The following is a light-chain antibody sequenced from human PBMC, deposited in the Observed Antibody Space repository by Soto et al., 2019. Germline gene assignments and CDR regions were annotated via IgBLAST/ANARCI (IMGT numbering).Light chain of an antibody. CDR2: GNR. Sequence: QSVLTQPPSVSGAPGQRVTISCTGSSSNIGAGYDVHWYQQLPGTAPKLLMYGNRNRPSGVSDRLSGSKSGTSASLAITGLQAEDEADYYCQSYDSSLSGVVFGGGTQLTVL. V-gene: IGLV1-40*01. CDR3: QSYDSSLSGVV. J-gene: IGLJ2*01. CDR1: SSNIGAGYD.